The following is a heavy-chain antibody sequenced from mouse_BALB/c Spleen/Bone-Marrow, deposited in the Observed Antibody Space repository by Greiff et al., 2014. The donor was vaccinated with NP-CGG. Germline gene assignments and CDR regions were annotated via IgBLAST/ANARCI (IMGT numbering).Heavy chain of an antibody. Sequence: VQLQQSGAELVKPGASVKLSCTASGFNIKDTYMHWVKQRPEQGLEWIGRIDPANGNTKYDPKFQGKATITADTSSNTAYLQLSSLTSEYTAVYYCASYYYGSSSFAYWAQATLVTVSA. CDR2: IDPANGNT. J-gene: IGHJ3*01. CDR3: ASYYYGSSSFAY. V-gene: IGHV14-3*02. CDR1: GFNIKDTY. D-gene: IGHD1-1*01.